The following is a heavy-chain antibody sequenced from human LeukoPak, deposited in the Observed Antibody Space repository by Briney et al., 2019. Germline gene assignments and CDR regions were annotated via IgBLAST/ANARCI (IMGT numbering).Heavy chain of an antibody. J-gene: IGHJ4*02. CDR2: IDTAGDT. CDR1: GSTFSNSD. CDR3: ARVRVDRGYAYFDY. Sequence: GRSLRLSCAASGSTFSNSDMHWVRQATGKGLEWVSGIDTAGDTDYPGSVKVRFTISRQDGKNSLYLQMINLRAGDTAVYYCARVRVDRGYAYFDYWGQGTLVTVSS. D-gene: IGHD5-18*01. V-gene: IGHV3-13*01.